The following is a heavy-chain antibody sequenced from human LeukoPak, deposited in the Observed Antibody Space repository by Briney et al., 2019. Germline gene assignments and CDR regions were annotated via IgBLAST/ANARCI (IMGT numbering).Heavy chain of an antibody. J-gene: IGHJ4*02. D-gene: IGHD4-17*01. CDR2: INHSGST. V-gene: IGHV4-34*01. CDR1: GGSFSGYY. Sequence: EPSETLSLTCAVYGGSFSGYYWSWIRQPPGKGLEWIGEINHSGSTNYNPSLKSRVTISVDTSKNQFSLKLSSVTAADTAVYYCARGDYGDYGPLGAYWGQGTLVTVSS. CDR3: ARGDYGDYGPLGAY.